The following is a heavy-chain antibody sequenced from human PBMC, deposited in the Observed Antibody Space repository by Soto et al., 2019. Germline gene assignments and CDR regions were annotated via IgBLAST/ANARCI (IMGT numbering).Heavy chain of an antibody. CDR2: INHSGST. D-gene: IGHD6-13*01. CDR1: GGSFSGYY. Sequence: PSETLSLTCAAYGGSFSGYYWSWIRQPPGKGLEWIGEINHSGSTNYNPSLESRVTISVDTSKNQFSLTLRSVTAADTAVYYCARGRIAAADYWGQGTLVTVSS. CDR3: ARGRIAAADY. J-gene: IGHJ4*02. V-gene: IGHV4-34*01.